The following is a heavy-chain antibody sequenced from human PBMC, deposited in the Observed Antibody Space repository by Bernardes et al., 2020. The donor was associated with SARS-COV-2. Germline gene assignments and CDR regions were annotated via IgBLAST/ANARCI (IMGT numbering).Heavy chain of an antibody. J-gene: IGHJ6*02. CDR1: GGSIISDVHY. V-gene: IGHV4-31*03. D-gene: IGHD5-12*01. CDR3: ARGGHDPLGMDV. Sequence: SETLSPTCTVSGGSIISDVHYWSWVRQHPGQGLEWIGYIYYSGSTYYNPSFKSRVTISVDTSKHQFSLKLSSATVADTAVYYCARGGHDPLGMDVWGQGTTVTVSS. CDR2: IYYSGST.